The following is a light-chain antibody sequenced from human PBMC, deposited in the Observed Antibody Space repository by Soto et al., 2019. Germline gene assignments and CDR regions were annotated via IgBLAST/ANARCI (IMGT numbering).Light chain of an antibody. CDR3: HQYATSPRT. V-gene: IGKV3-20*01. Sequence: PGERATLSCRASQSLRSGDLACYQQIPGQAPGLLIYGASSRATGIPDGFSGSGSGTDFNLTVSRLAPEDFAVYYCHQYATSPRTSGQGTKVEIK. CDR2: GAS. CDR1: QSLRSGD. J-gene: IGKJ1*01.